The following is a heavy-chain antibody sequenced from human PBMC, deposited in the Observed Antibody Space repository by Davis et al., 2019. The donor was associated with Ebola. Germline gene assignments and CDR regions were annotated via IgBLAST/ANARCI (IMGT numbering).Heavy chain of an antibody. D-gene: IGHD2-15*01. CDR2: IIPILGIA. CDR1: GGTFSSYA. J-gene: IGHJ4*02. CDR3: ARDNLGYCSGGSCYSS. V-gene: IGHV1-69*04. Sequence: AASVKVSCKASGGTFSSYAISRVRQAPGQGLEWMGRIIPILGIANYAQKFQGRVTITADKSTSTAYMELSSLRSEDTAVYYCARDNLGYCSGGSCYSSWGQGTLVTVSS.